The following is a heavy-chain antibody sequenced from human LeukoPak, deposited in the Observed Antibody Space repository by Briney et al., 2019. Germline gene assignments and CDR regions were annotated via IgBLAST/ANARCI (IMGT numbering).Heavy chain of an antibody. D-gene: IGHD3-3*01. Sequence: ASVKVSCKSSGSTFTNYAMHWLRQAPGQRLEWMGWINVANGNTKYSQNFQGRVTITRDTSASTAYMELSSLRSEDTAVYYCARSGVGDFWSGLYFDYWGQGTLVTVSS. CDR2: INVANGNT. V-gene: IGHV1-3*01. CDR1: GSTFTNYA. CDR3: ARSGVGDFWSGLYFDY. J-gene: IGHJ4*02.